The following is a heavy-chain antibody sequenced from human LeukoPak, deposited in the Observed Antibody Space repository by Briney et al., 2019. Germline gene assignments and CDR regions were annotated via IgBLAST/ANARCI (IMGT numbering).Heavy chain of an antibody. J-gene: IGHJ4*02. V-gene: IGHV4-59*02. CDR2: VYHNGGT. D-gene: IGHD2-15*01. CDR1: GGSVNNYY. CDR3: ARQKKGLQRVDTGFDS. Sequence: PAETVSLTCTVSGGSVNNYYWFWIREFPGKGLEYIGYVYHNGGTDYKPSLESRVTISVDTSKNQFSLKLRSVTAADTATYYCARQKKGLQRVDTGFDSWGQGTLVTASS.